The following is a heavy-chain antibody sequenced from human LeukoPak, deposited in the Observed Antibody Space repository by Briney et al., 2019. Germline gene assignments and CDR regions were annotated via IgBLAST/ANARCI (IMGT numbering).Heavy chain of an antibody. Sequence: GGSLRLSCAASGFTFSSYAMHWVRQAPGKGLEWVAVISYDGSNKYYADSVKGRFTISRDNSKNTLYLQMNSLRAEDTAVYYCAHEGFGEGYFDLWGRGTLVTVSS. CDR1: GFTFSSYA. J-gene: IGHJ2*01. V-gene: IGHV3-30-3*01. D-gene: IGHD3-10*01. CDR2: ISYDGSNK. CDR3: AHEGFGEGYFDL.